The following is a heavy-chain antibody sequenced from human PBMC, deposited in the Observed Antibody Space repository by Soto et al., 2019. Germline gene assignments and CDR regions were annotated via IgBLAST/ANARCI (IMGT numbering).Heavy chain of an antibody. D-gene: IGHD1-1*01. CDR2: ISRRGTST. CDR3: VRGTPTPGLDI. Sequence: PGGSLRLSCVCSCFRFIDYPLNWVRQAPGQGLEWVANISRRGTSTNYVDSVRGRFSTSRDNTRNSFYLNMDSLRVGDTATYYCVRGTPTPGLDIWGRGTTVTVSS. J-gene: IGHJ6*02. V-gene: IGHV3-7*03. CDR1: CFRFIDYP.